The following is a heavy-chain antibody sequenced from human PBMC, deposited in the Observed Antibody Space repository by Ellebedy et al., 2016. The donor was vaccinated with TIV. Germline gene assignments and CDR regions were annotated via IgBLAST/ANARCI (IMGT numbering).Heavy chain of an antibody. J-gene: IGHJ4*02. CDR2: IRSKANNYAT. V-gene: IGHV3-73*01. D-gene: IGHD2-21*02. CDR3: VHIVVVTATGY. Sequence: PGGSLRLSCAASEFTFSGSAMHWVRQASGKGLEWVGRIRSKANNYATAYAASVKGRFTISRDDSKNTAYLQMNSLKTEDTAVYYCVHIVVVTATGYWGQGTLVVVSS. CDR1: EFTFSGSA.